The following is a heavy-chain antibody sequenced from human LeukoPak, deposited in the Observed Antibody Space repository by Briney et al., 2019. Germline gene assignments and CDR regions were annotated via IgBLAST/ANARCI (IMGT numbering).Heavy chain of an antibody. CDR1: GXSFTDYW. V-gene: IGHV5-51*01. J-gene: IGHJ3*02. CDR2: IYPDDSDI. D-gene: IGHD3-10*01. CDR3: ARHGRGSRSPNTFDI. Sequence: GESLRISFKGSGXSFTDYWIGWVRQMPGKDLQWMGVIYPDDSDIRYSPSFQGQVTISADKSIITAYLQWCSLRASDTAMYYCARHGRGSRSPNTFDIWGQGTMVTVSS.